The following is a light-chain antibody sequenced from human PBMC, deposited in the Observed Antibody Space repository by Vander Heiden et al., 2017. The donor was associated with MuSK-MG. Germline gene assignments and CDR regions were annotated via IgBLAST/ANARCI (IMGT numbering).Light chain of an antibody. V-gene: IGKV1-39*01. J-gene: IGKJ1*01. CDR2: AES. Sequence: DIQMTQSPSSMSASIGDRVTLSCRSSQSVSDYLTWYQQKPGQAPKLLIYAESRLSAGVPSRFSGSGSGTHFTLTISSLQPEDFATYFCQQRYTTPRTFGLGTKVEI. CDR3: QQRYTTPRT. CDR1: QSVSDY.